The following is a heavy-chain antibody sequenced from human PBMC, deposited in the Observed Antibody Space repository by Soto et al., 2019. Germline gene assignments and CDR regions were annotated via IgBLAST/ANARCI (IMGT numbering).Heavy chain of an antibody. CDR3: AAPKPLRRARRTHINFGY. Sequence: ASVKVSCTISGHTLTETSIHLVRQAPGVGLGWMGGFDPEGGEGIYAQKWNGRVTVTEDTVTDTAYMELSCLKSDDTAVYYCAAPKPLRRARRTHINFGYWGQGTPVTVSS. J-gene: IGHJ4*02. D-gene: IGHD3-10*01. CDR2: FDPEGGEG. CDR1: GHTLTETS. V-gene: IGHV1-24*01.